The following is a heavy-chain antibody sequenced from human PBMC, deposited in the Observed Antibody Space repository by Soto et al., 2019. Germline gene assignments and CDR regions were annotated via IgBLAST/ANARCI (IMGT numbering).Heavy chain of an antibody. V-gene: IGHV4-4*02. J-gene: IGHJ4*02. D-gene: IGHD3-10*01. Sequence: SETLSLTCAVSSGSISSPNWWSWVRQPPGKGLEWIGEIYHSGSTRYNPSLQSRVTISVDASKNQFSLRLTSVAAADTAVYYCARQAPYGSVRIYDYWGQGSLVTVSS. CDR1: SGSISSPNW. CDR2: IYHSGST. CDR3: ARQAPYGSVRIYDY.